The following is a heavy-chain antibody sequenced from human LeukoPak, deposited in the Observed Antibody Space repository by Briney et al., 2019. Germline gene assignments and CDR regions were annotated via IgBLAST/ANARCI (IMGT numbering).Heavy chain of an antibody. CDR2: ISGSGGST. Sequence: GGSLRLSCAASGFTFSSYAMSSVRPAPGKGLEGVSAISGSGGSTYYADSVKGRFTISRDNSKNTLYLQMNSLRAEDTAVYYCAKDLDIVVVPAAIGYWGQGTLVTVSS. CDR1: GFTFSSYA. V-gene: IGHV3-23*01. J-gene: IGHJ4*02. CDR3: AKDLDIVVVPAAIGY. D-gene: IGHD2-2*02.